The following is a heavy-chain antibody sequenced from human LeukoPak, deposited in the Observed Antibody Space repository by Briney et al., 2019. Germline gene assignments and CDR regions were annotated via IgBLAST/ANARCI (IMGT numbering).Heavy chain of an antibody. V-gene: IGHV1-18*01. CDR2: ISTYNGNT. D-gene: IGHD3-22*01. CDR3: ARGFPPRRNYDSSGYYSYYFDH. Sequence: ASVKVSCKASGYTFTNYGISWVRQAPGQELEWMGRISTYNGNTKYAQKLQGRVTMTTDTSTSTAYMELRSLRSDDTAVYYCARGFPPRRNYDSSGYYSYYFDHWGQGTLVTVSS. J-gene: IGHJ4*02. CDR1: GYTFTNYG.